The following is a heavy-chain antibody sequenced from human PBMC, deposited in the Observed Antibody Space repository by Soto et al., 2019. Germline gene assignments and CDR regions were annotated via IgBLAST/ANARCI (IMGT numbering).Heavy chain of an antibody. CDR3: ARGTWEGFDI. Sequence: EVQLVESGGNSVQPGGSLRLSCAASGFTVSDNFMSWVRQAPGKGLEWVSVIYAVGTTFHADSVKGRFIMSRDNYKNTLHLQINSLRVDDTAIYYCARGTWEGFDIWGQGTMVTVSS. D-gene: IGHD1-26*01. V-gene: IGHV3-66*01. CDR2: IYAVGTT. J-gene: IGHJ3*02. CDR1: GFTVSDNF.